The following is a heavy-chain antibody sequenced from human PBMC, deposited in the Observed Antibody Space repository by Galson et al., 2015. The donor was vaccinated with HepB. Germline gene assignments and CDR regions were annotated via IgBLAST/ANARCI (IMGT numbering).Heavy chain of an antibody. D-gene: IGHD5-18*01. CDR2: INPNSGGT. V-gene: IGHV1-2*02. CDR1: GYTFTDYY. Sequence: SVKVSCKASGYTFTDYYLYWVRQAPGQGLEWMGWINPNSGGTNFAQKFQGRVTMTRDTSISTAYVELSRLTYDDTAVYYCARASEVVYTAMVYFWGQGTLVTVSS. CDR3: ARASEVVYTAMVYF. J-gene: IGHJ4*02.